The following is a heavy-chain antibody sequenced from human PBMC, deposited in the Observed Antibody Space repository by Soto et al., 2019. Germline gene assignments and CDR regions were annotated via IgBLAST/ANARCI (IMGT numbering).Heavy chain of an antibody. CDR1: GYTFSNFG. Sequence: QVQLVQSGAEVMTPGASVKVSCKASGYTFSNFGLSWVRQAPGQGLEWMGWISGYNGNTNPAEKFQGRVTMTTDTSTSTAYMEVRSLTSDDTAVYYCARDVSSDTTGFRGYDLWGQGTQVTVSS. D-gene: IGHD4-17*01. V-gene: IGHV1-18*01. J-gene: IGHJ4*02. CDR3: ARDVSSDTTGFRGYDL. CDR2: ISGYNGNT.